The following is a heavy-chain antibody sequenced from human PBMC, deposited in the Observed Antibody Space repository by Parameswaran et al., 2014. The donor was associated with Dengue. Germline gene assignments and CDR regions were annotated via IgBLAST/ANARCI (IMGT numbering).Heavy chain of an antibody. D-gene: IGHD3-16*01. CDR2: ISASGGST. Sequence: RWIRQPPGKGLEWVSAISASGGSTYYADSVKGRFSISRDNPRNTVYLQMNSLRAEDTAVYYCAKAAFRGGSYFISMEIWGQGTAVTVSS. J-gene: IGHJ6*02. V-gene: IGHV3-23*01. CDR3: AKAAFRGGSYFISMEI.